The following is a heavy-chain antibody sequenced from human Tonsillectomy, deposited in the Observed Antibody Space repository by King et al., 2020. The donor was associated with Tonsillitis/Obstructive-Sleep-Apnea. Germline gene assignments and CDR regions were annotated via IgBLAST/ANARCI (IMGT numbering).Heavy chain of an antibody. Sequence: VQLVESGGGLVEPGRSLRLSCSASGFTFNYYVISWFRQAPGKGLEWVGFIRSKGYGGTAEYAAAVKGRLTISRDDSKSIAYLQMNSLKTEDTAVYYCTRDLGALEPSLGYWGQGTLVTVSS. CDR1: GFTFNYYV. J-gene: IGHJ4*02. D-gene: IGHD1-1*01. CDR3: TRDLGALEPSLGY. CDR2: IRSKGYGGTA. V-gene: IGHV3-49*03.